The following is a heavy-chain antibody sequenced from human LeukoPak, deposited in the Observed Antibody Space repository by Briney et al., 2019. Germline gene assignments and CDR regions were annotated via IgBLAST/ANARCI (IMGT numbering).Heavy chain of an antibody. J-gene: IGHJ4*02. CDR2: TYTSGST. D-gene: IGHD6-19*01. CDR1: GGSISSYY. V-gene: IGHV4-4*07. Sequence: PSETLPLTCTVSGGSISSYYWSWIRQPAGKGLERIGRTYTSGSTNYNPSLKSRVTMSVDTSKNQFSLKLSSVTAADTAVYYCARDISSGWFFDYWGQGTLVTVSS. CDR3: ARDISSGWFFDY.